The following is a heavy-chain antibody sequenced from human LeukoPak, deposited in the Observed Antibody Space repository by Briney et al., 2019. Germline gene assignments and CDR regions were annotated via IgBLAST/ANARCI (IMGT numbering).Heavy chain of an antibody. V-gene: IGHV4-30-2*01. CDR2: IYHSGST. CDR3: ARSGRRYYFDY. D-gene: IGHD4-17*01. J-gene: IGHJ4*02. CDR1: GGSISSGGYP. Sequence: SQTLSLTCAVSGGSISSGGYPWSWIRQPPGKGLEWIGYIYHSGSTYYNPSLKSRVTISVDRSKNQFSLKLSSVTAADTAVYYCARSGRRYYFDYWGQGTLVTVSS.